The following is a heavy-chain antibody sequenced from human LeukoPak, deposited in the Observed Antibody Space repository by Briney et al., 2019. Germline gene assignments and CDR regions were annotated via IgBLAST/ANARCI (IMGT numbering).Heavy chain of an antibody. Sequence: GSLRLSCAASGFTFDDYAMHWVRQAPGKGLEWVSLISWDGGSTYYADSVKGRFTISRDNSKNSLYLQMNSLRAEDTAVYYCAPGGLYDNQHWGQGTLVTVSS. CDR2: ISWDGGST. CDR3: APGGLYDNQH. CDR1: GFTFDDYA. V-gene: IGHV3-43D*03. D-gene: IGHD3-22*01. J-gene: IGHJ1*01.